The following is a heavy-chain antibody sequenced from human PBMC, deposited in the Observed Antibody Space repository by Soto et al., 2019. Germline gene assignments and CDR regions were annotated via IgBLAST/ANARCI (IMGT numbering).Heavy chain of an antibody. CDR2: IYYSGST. CDR1: GGSISSYY. CDR3: ARRWGWSVDY. D-gene: IGHD6-19*01. Sequence: QVQLQESGPGRVKPSETLSLTCTVSGGSISSYYWSWIRQPPGKGLEWIGYIYYSGSTNYSPSLKSRVTLSLDTSKNQFSLKPSSVTASDTAVYYCARRWGWSVDYWGQGTLVTVSS. V-gene: IGHV4-59*08. J-gene: IGHJ4*02.